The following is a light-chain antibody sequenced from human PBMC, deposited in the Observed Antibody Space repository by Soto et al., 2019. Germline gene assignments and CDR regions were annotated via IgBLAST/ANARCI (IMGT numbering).Light chain of an antibody. CDR2: DAS. CDR3: QQRDNWPWLT. V-gene: IGKV3-11*01. Sequence: EIVLKQSPGTLSLSPGERATLSCRASQSVNNYLACYQQKPGQAPRLLIYDASNRATSIPARFSGRGSGTDVTLTISSLEHEDVAVYGCQQRDNWPWLTFGGGTRVEIK. J-gene: IGKJ4*01. CDR1: QSVNNY.